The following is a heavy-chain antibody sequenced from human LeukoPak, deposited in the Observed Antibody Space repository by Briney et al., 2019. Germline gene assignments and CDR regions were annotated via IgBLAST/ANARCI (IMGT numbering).Heavy chain of an antibody. J-gene: IGHJ4*02. CDR2: IYYSGST. V-gene: IGHV4-59*08. CDR1: GGSISSYY. D-gene: IGHD3-10*01. Sequence: PSETLSLTCTVSGGSISSYYWSWIRQPPGKGLEWIGYIYYSGSTNYNPSLKSRVTISVDTSKNQSSLKLSSVTAADTAVYYCARQAGSGPPDYWGQGTLVTVSS. CDR3: ARQAGSGPPDY.